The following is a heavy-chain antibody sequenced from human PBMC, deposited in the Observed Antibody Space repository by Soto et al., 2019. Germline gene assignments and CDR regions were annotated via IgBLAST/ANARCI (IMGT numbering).Heavy chain of an antibody. Sequence: SETLSLTCTVDSISTYYWNWIRQPPGKGLEWIGYIYYNGDTNYNPSLKSRVTISLDTSKNQFSLKLSSVIAADTAVYYCSREPNSARAFDVWGPGTMVTVSS. CDR2: IYYNGDT. CDR1: SISTYY. J-gene: IGHJ3*01. D-gene: IGHD2-21*01. CDR3: SREPNSARAFDV. V-gene: IGHV4-59*01.